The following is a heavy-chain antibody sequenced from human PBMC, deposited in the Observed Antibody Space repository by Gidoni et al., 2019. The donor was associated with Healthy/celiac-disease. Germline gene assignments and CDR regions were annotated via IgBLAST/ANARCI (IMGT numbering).Heavy chain of an antibody. V-gene: IGHV3-30*01. D-gene: IGHD3-3*01. CDR2: ISYDGSDK. Sequence: QVQLVESGGGVVQPGRSLRLSCAASGFTFSSYAMYWVRQAPGKGLEWVAVISYDGSDKHYADSVKGRFSISRDNSKNTLYLQMNSLRAEDTAVYYCARGVNVLRFLEWLPNDYWGQGTLVTVSS. J-gene: IGHJ4*02. CDR3: ARGVNVLRFLEWLPNDY. CDR1: GFTFSSYA.